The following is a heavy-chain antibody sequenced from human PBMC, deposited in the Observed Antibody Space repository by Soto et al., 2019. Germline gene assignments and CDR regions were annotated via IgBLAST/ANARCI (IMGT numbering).Heavy chain of an antibody. CDR2: ISYDGSNK. Sequence: QVQLVESGGGVVQPGRSLRLSCAASGFTFSSYAMHWVRQAPGKGLEWVAVISYDGSNKYYADSVKGRFTISRDNSKNTLYLQMNSLRPEDTAVYYCARPLWGDDYNGGYFDLWGRGTLVTVSS. J-gene: IGHJ2*01. D-gene: IGHD4-4*01. V-gene: IGHV3-30-3*01. CDR3: ARPLWGDDYNGGYFDL. CDR1: GFTFSSYA.